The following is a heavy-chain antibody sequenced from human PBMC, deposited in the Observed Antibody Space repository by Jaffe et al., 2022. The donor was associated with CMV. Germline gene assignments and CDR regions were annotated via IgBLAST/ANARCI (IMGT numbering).Heavy chain of an antibody. CDR2: IYYSGST. V-gene: IGHV4-59*01. J-gene: IGHJ5*02. Sequence: QVQLQESGPGLVKPSETLSLTCTVSGGSISSYYWSWIRQPPGKGLEWIGYIYYSGSTNYNPSLKSRVTISVDTSKNQFSLKLSSVTAADTAVYYCARVLDYYDTRVGLDPWGQGTLVTVSS. CDR1: GGSISSYY. CDR3: ARVLDYYDTRVGLDP. D-gene: IGHD3-22*01.